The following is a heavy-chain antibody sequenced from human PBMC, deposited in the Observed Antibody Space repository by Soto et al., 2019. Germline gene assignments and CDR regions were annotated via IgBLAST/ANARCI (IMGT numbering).Heavy chain of an antibody. CDR3: ARRKAEQLAPARWFEP. CDR1: GGSISSSSYY. J-gene: IGHJ5*02. D-gene: IGHD6-6*01. Sequence: QLQLQESGPGLVKPSETLSLTCTVSGGSISSSSYYWGWIRQPPGKGLEWIGSIYYSGSTYYNPSLKSRVTIAVDTSKNQFSLKLSSVTAADTAVYYCARRKAEQLAPARWFEPWGQGTLGTVSS. V-gene: IGHV4-39*01. CDR2: IYYSGST.